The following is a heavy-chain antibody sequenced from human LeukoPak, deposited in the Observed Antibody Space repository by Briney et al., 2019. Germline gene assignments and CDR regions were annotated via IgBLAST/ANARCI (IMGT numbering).Heavy chain of an antibody. J-gene: IGHJ4*02. Sequence: GGSLRLSCAASGFTFSSYAMSWVRQAPGKGLEWVSAISGSGGSTYYADSVKGRFTISRDNSKNTLYLQMNSLRAEDTAVYYCAKVPYSYGYGYYFDYWGQGTLVTVSS. D-gene: IGHD5-18*01. V-gene: IGHV3-23*01. CDR2: ISGSGGST. CDR3: AKVPYSYGYGYYFDY. CDR1: GFTFSSYA.